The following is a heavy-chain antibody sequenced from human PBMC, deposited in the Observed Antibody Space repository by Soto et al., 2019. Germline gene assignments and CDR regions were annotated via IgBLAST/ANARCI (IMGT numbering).Heavy chain of an antibody. CDR1: GFTFSSYG. J-gene: IGHJ5*02. CDR2: IWYDGSNK. V-gene: IGHV3-33*01. Sequence: QVQLVESGGGVVQPGRSLRLSCAASGFTFSSYGMHWVRQAPGKGLEWVAVIWYDGSNKYYADSVKGRFTISRDNSKNTLYLQMNSLRAEDTAVYYCARDRGYSGYGTPYNWFDPWGQGTLVTVSS. D-gene: IGHD5-12*01. CDR3: ARDRGYSGYGTPYNWFDP.